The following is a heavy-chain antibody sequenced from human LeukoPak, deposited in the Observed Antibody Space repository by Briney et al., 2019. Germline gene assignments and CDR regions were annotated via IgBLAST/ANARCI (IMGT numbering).Heavy chain of an antibody. CDR3: VNSNFDP. J-gene: IGHJ5*02. Sequence: GGSLRLSCATSGFTFSNAWLTWVRQAPGKGLEWMAFISFDETKEYYGDSVKGRFTISRDNSKNTLHLQMNSLRGEDTAMYYCVNSNFDPWGQGTLVTVSS. CDR2: ISFDETKE. V-gene: IGHV3-30*02. CDR1: GFTFSNAW.